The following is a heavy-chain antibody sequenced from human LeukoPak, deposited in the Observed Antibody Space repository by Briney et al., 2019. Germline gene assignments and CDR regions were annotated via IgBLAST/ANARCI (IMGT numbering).Heavy chain of an antibody. J-gene: IGHJ2*01. CDR2: ISSSSSYI. CDR1: GFTFSSYS. D-gene: IGHD1-14*01. Sequence: KTGGSLILSCAASGFTFSSYSMNWVRQAPGKGLEWVSSISSSSSYIYYADSGKGRFTISRDNAKNSLYLQMNSLRAEDTAVYYCARDPPRSQNLRYFDLWGRGTLVTVSS. CDR3: ARDPPRSQNLRYFDL. V-gene: IGHV3-21*01.